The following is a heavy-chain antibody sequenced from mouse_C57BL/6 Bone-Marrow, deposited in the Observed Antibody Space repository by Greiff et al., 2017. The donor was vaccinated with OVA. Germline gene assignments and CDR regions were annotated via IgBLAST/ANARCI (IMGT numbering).Heavy chain of an antibody. CDR3: ARENDGYYEAMDY. V-gene: IGHV1-82*01. J-gene: IGHJ4*01. CDR2: IYPGDGDT. CDR1: GYAFSSSW. Sequence: VKLQESGPELVKPGASVKISCKASGYAFSSSWMNWVKQRPGKGLEWIGRIYPGDGDTNYNGKFKGKATLTADKSSSTAYMQLSSLTSEDSAVYFCARENDGYYEAMDYWGQGTSGTVSS. D-gene: IGHD2-3*01.